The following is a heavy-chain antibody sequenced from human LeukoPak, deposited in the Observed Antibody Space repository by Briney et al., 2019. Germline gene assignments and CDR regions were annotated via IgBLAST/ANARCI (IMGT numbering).Heavy chain of an antibody. CDR2: MNPNSGNT. CDR1: GYTFTSYD. J-gene: IGHJ6*03. CDR3: ARNRPERHENYYYYYYMDV. Sequence: ASVKVSCKASGYTFTSYDINWVRQATGQGLEWMGWMNPNSGNTGYAQKFQGRVTMTRNTSISTAYMELSSLRSEDTAVYYCARNRPERHENYYYYYYMDVWGKGTTVTVSS. V-gene: IGHV1-8*01. D-gene: IGHD2/OR15-2a*01.